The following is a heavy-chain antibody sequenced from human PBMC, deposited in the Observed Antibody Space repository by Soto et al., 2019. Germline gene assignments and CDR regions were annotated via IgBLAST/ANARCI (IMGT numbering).Heavy chain of an antibody. J-gene: IGHJ4*02. CDR1: GGSISSSNW. CDR2: IYHSGST. V-gene: IGHV4-4*02. CDR3: ARRPNGGSYESDY. D-gene: IGHD1-26*01. Sequence: QVQLQESGPGLVKPSGTLSLTCAVSGGSISSSNWWSWVRQSPGKGLEWIGEIYHSGSTNHNPSRKSRVTISVDKYKNQFSLNLSSVTAADTAVYYCARRPNGGSYESDYLGQGTLVTVSS.